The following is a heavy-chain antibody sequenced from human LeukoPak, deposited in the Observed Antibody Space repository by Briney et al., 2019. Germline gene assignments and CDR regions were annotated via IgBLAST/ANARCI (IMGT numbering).Heavy chain of an antibody. J-gene: IGHJ4*02. Sequence: ASVKVSCKASGYTFTGYYMHWVRQAPGQGLEWMGWISAYNGNTNYAQKLQGRVTMTTDTSTSTAYMELRSLRSDDTAVYYCARDPGAMVRGVTPFDYWGQGTLVTVSS. V-gene: IGHV1-18*04. CDR2: ISAYNGNT. CDR3: ARDPGAMVRGVTPFDY. CDR1: GYTFTGYY. D-gene: IGHD3-10*01.